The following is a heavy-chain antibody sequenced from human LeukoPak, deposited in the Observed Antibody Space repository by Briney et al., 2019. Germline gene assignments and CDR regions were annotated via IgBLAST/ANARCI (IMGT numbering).Heavy chain of an antibody. CDR1: GFTFSSYG. V-gene: IGHV3-30*02. CDR2: VRYVGSNK. J-gene: IGHJ5*02. CDR3: AKDSAAAGGGWFDP. D-gene: IGHD6-13*01. Sequence: GGSLRLSCAASGFTFSSYGMHWVRQAPGKGLEWVAFVRYVGSNKYYADSVKGRFTISRDNSKNTLYLQMNSLRAEDTAVYYCAKDSAAAGGGWFDPWGQGTLVTVSS.